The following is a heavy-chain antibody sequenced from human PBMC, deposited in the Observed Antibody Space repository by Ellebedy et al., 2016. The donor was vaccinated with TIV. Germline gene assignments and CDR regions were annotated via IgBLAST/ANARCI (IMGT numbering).Heavy chain of an antibody. V-gene: IGHV3-23*01. J-gene: IGHJ4*02. CDR2: ISGRGTLT. Sequence: GESLKISCVGSEYPFNNYGMSWVRQAPGKGLEWVSGISGRGTLTYYADSVKGRFTISRDNSKNTLYLHMISLRNEDTAVYYCAKELLGDGYSAYCFESWGQGTLVTVSS. CDR3: AKELLGDGYSAYCFES. CDR1: EYPFNNYG. D-gene: IGHD5-18*01.